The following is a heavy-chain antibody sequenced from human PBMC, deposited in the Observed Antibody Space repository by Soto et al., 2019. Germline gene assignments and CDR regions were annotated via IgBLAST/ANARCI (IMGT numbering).Heavy chain of an antibody. J-gene: IGHJ6*04. D-gene: IGHD3-3*01. CDR2: IYYSGST. Sequence: SETLSLTCTVSGGSISSYYWSWIRQPPGKGLEWIGYIYYSGSTNYNPSLKSRVTISVDTSKNQFSLKLSSVTAADTAVYYCASSFLEWLLLDVWGKGTTVTVSS. CDR3: ASSFLEWLLLDV. CDR1: GGSISSYY. V-gene: IGHV4-59*01.